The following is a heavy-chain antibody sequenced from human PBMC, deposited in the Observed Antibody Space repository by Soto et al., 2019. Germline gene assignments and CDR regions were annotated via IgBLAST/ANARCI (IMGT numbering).Heavy chain of an antibody. CDR1: GFTFSDYY. D-gene: IGHD4-17*01. Sequence: QVQLVESGGGLVKPGGSLRLSCAASGFTFSDYYMTWIRQAPGKGLEWVSFISNAGNYIKYADSVKGRFTISRDNAKNSLDLQMTSLRAEDTALYYCARDGGNGDYFFDYWGQGTLVTVSS. CDR2: ISNAGNYI. J-gene: IGHJ4*02. V-gene: IGHV3-11*06. CDR3: ARDGGNGDYFFDY.